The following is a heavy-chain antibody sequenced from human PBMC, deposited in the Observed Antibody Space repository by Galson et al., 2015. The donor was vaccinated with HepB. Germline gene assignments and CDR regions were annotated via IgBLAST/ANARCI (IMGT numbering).Heavy chain of an antibody. CDR1: GFSLSTSGVG. Sequence: PALVKPTQTLTLTCTFSGFSLSTSGVGVGWIRQPPGKALEWLALIYWNDDKRYSPSLKSRLTITKDTSKNQVVLTMTNMDPVDTATYYCAHRPGSYTRIESSGAFDIWGQGTMVTVSS. D-gene: IGHD3-16*01. V-gene: IGHV2-5*01. CDR2: IYWNDDK. J-gene: IGHJ3*02. CDR3: AHRPGSYTRIESSGAFDI.